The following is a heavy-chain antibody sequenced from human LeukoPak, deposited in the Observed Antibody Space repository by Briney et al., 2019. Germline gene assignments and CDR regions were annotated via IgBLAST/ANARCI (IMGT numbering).Heavy chain of an antibody. D-gene: IGHD3-22*01. J-gene: IGHJ4*02. CDR2: IGTAGDT. Sequence: GGSLRLSCAASGFTFSSYDMHWVRQATGKGLEWVSAIGTAGDTYYPGSVKGRFTISRDNSKNTLYLQMNSLRAEDTAVYYCARGVSSGYSVYYFDYWGQGTLVTVSS. CDR1: GFTFSSYD. V-gene: IGHV3-13*01. CDR3: ARGVSSGYSVYYFDY.